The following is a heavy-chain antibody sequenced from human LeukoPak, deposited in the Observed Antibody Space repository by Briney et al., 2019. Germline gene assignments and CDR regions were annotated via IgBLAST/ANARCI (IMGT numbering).Heavy chain of an antibody. CDR2: INHSGST. Sequence: SETLSLTCAVYGGSFSGYYWSWIRQPPGKGLEWIGEINHSGSTNYNPSLKGRVTISVDTSKNQFSLKLSSVTAADTAVYYCARVRRTKQVDYWGQGTLVTVSS. CDR1: GGSFSGYY. D-gene: IGHD6-13*01. CDR3: ARVRRTKQVDY. J-gene: IGHJ4*02. V-gene: IGHV4-34*01.